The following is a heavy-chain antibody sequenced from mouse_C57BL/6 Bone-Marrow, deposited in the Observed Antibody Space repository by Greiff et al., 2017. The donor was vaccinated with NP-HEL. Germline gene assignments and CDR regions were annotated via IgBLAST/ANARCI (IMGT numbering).Heavy chain of an antibody. J-gene: IGHJ2*01. CDR1: GFNIKDDY. D-gene: IGHD1-1*01. CDR3: TNLGSSPYYFDY. Sequence: EVQLQQSGAELVRPGASVKLSCTASGFNIKDDYMHWVKQRPEQGLEWIGWIDPENGDTEYASKFQGKATITADTSSNTAYLQLSSLTSEDTAVYYCTNLGSSPYYFDYWGQGTTLTVSS. CDR2: IDPENGDT. V-gene: IGHV14-4*01.